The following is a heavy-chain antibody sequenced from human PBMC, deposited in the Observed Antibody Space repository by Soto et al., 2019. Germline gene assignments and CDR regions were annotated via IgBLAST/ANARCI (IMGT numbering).Heavy chain of an antibody. V-gene: IGHV4-61*01. Sequence: TSETLSLTCTVSGGSVSSGSYYWSWIRQPPGKGLEWIGYIYYSGSTNYNPSLKSRVTISVDTSKNQFSLKLSSVTAADTAVYYCARGGGYCTNGVCYTMANWFDPWGQGTLVTVSS. J-gene: IGHJ5*02. D-gene: IGHD2-8*01. CDR3: ARGGGYCTNGVCYTMANWFDP. CDR2: IYYSGST. CDR1: GGSVSSGSYY.